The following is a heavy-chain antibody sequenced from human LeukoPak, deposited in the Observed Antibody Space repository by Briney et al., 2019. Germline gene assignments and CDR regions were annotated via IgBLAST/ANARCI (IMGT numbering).Heavy chain of an antibody. J-gene: IGHJ3*02. CDR3: AKDWRDYGDFHAFDI. Sequence: GGPLRLSCAASGFTLSGYAMTWVRQAPGKGLEWVSAFGGDGRSTYYADSVKGRFTISRDNSKNTLYLQMSSLRAEDTAIYYCAKDWRDYGDFHAFDIWGQGTMVTVSS. V-gene: IGHV3-23*01. CDR2: FGGDGRST. CDR1: GFTLSGYA. D-gene: IGHD4-17*01.